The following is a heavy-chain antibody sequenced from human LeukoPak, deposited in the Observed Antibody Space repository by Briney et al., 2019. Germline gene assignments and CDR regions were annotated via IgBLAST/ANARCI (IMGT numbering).Heavy chain of an antibody. Sequence: PGGSLRLSCAASGFTFSSYAMSWVRQAPGKGLEWVSGISGSGGSTHYAGSVKDRFTISRDSSKNTLYLQMNSLRAEDTAVYYCAKETVVVVAATPDAFDIWGQGTMVTVSS. J-gene: IGHJ3*02. CDR3: AKETVVVVAATPDAFDI. V-gene: IGHV3-23*01. CDR1: GFTFSSYA. D-gene: IGHD2-15*01. CDR2: ISGSGGST.